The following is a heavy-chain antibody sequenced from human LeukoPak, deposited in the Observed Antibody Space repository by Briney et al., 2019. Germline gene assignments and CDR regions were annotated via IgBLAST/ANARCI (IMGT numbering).Heavy chain of an antibody. CDR2: ISYDGSNK. D-gene: IGHD6-19*01. J-gene: IGHJ4*02. CDR3: ARDKQWLEYPDY. CDR1: GFTFSSYA. Sequence: PGRSLRLSCAASGFTFSSYATHWVRQAPGKGLEWVAVISYDGSNKYYADSVKGRFTISRDNSKNTLYLQMNSLRAEDTAVYYCARDKQWLEYPDYWGQGTLVTVSS. V-gene: IGHV3-30*04.